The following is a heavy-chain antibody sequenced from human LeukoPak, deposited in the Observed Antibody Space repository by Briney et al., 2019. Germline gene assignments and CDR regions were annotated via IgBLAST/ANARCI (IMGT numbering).Heavy chain of an antibody. CDR3: ATVTVVVPAAIRYFDL. CDR1: GGSISSSNW. Sequence: SGTLSLTCAVSGGSISSSNWWSWVRQPPGKGLEWIGEIYHSGSTNYNPSLKGRVTISVDKSKNQFSLKLSSVTAADTAVYYCATVTVVVPAAIRYFDLWGRGTLVTVSS. J-gene: IGHJ2*01. D-gene: IGHD2-2*01. V-gene: IGHV4-4*02. CDR2: IYHSGST.